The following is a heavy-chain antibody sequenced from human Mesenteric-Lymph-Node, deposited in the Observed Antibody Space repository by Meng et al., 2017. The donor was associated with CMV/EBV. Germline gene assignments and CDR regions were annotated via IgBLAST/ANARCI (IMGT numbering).Heavy chain of an antibody. V-gene: IGHV1-18*01. D-gene: IGHD3-10*01. J-gene: IGHJ6*02. CDR2: ISGYNGDT. CDR3: ARDHIRLEWFGLYGMDV. Sequence: ASVKVSCKAARYTFPTYAMNWVRQAPGQGLEWMGWISGYNGDTNYAQKLQGRVTMTTDTSASTAYMELRSLSSDDTAVYYCARDHIRLEWFGLYGMDVWGQGTTVTVSS. CDR1: RYTFPTYA.